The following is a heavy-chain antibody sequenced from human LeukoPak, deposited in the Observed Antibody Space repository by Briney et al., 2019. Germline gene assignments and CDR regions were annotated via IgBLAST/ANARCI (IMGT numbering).Heavy chain of an antibody. D-gene: IGHD4-17*01. Sequence: GGSLRLSCAASGFTVSSNYMSWVRQAPGQGLEWVSVIYSGGSTYYADSVKGRFTISRDNSKNTLYLQMNSLRAEDTAVYYCARYGDYEDFGFGPHYWGQGTLVTVSS. CDR1: GFTVSSNY. V-gene: IGHV3-53*01. CDR2: IYSGGST. CDR3: ARYGDYEDFGFGPHY. J-gene: IGHJ4*02.